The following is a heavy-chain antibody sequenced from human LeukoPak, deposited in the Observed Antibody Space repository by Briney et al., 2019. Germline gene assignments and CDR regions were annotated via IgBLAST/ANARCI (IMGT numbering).Heavy chain of an antibody. D-gene: IGHD3-22*01. Sequence: GGSLRLSCAASGFTFNNYAMNWVRQTPGKGLEWVSAISGSGGSTYYADSVKGRFTISRDNSKNTLYLQMNSLRAEDTAVYYCAKEGGGNYYDSSGYSDYWGQGTLVTVSS. CDR2: ISGSGGST. V-gene: IGHV3-23*01. CDR1: GFTFNNYA. CDR3: AKEGGGNYYDSSGYSDY. J-gene: IGHJ4*02.